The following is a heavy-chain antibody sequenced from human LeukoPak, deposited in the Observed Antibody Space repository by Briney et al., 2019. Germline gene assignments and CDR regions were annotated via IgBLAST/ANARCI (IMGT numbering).Heavy chain of an antibody. D-gene: IGHD3-3*01. CDR3: ARDTFYDFWSGYGGFDP. J-gene: IGHJ5*02. CDR1: GFTFSSYS. V-gene: IGHV3-21*01. CDR2: ISSSSSYI. Sequence: PGGSLRLSCAASGFTFSSYSMNWVRQAPGKGLEWVSSISSSSSYIYYADSVKGRFTISRDNAKNSLYLQMNSLRAEDTAVYYCARDTFYDFWSGYGGFDPWGQGSLVTVSS.